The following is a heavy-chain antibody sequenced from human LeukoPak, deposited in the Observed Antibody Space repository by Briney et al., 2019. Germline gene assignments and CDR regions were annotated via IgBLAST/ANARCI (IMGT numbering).Heavy chain of an antibody. V-gene: IGHV4-59*08. D-gene: IGHD1-20*01. Sequence: SETLSLTCTVSGGSISSYYWSWIRQPPGKGLEWIGYIYYSGGTNYNPSLKSRVTISVDTSKKQFSLKLSSVTAADTAVYYCARHRNWYDDFDIWGQGTLVTVSS. CDR2: IYYSGGT. CDR3: ARHRNWYDDFDI. CDR1: GGSISSYY. J-gene: IGHJ3*02.